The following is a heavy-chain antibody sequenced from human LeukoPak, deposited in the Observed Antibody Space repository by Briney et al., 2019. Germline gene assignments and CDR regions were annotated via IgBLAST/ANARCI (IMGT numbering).Heavy chain of an antibody. D-gene: IGHD6-19*01. CDR3: ATTTATSGSSLY. CDR1: PDTFTRYG. Sequence: GASVKVSCKASPDTFTRYGITWVRQAPGQGLEWMGRIRAYNGDTNYAQKFQGRVTMTAERSTNTAYMELRGLTFDDTAVFYCATTTATSGSSLYWGQGTLVNVAS. CDR2: IRAYNGDT. J-gene: IGHJ4*02. V-gene: IGHV1-18*01.